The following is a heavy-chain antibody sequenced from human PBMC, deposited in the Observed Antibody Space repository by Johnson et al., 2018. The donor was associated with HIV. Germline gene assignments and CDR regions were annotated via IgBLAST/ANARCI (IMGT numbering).Heavy chain of an antibody. Sequence: VQLVESGGGLIQPGGSLRLSCAASGFTVSSNYMSWVRQAPGKGLEWVAVISYDGSKTDGGTTDYAAPVKGRFTISRDDSKNTLYLQMNSLKIEDTAVYYCTTDHCSGDSCCRGGSCYNAFDIWGQGTMVTVSS. J-gene: IGHJ3*02. CDR2: ISYDGSKTDGGTT. D-gene: IGHD2-15*01. V-gene: IGHV3-15*04. CDR3: TTDHCSGDSCCRGGSCYNAFDI. CDR1: GFTVSSNY.